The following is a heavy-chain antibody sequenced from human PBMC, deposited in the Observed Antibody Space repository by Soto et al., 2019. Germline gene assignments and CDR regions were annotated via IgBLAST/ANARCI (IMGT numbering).Heavy chain of an antibody. Sequence: PSETLSLTCTVSGGSISSGGYYWSWIRQHPGKGLEWIGYIYYSGSTYYNPSLKSRVTISVETSKNQFSLKLSSVTAADTAVYYCARDRGYDFWSGYYNHYYYGMDVWGQGTTVTVSS. CDR2: IYYSGST. CDR3: ARDRGYDFWSGYYNHYYYGMDV. D-gene: IGHD3-3*01. V-gene: IGHV4-31*03. CDR1: GGSISSGGYY. J-gene: IGHJ6*02.